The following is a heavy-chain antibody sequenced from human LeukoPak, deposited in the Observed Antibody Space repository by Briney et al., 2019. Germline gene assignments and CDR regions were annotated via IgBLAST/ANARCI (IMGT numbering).Heavy chain of an antibody. CDR3: ARWGRSSTSCPFN. J-gene: IGHJ4*02. D-gene: IGHD2-2*01. CDR2: IKSKTDGGTT. Sequence: GGSLRLSCAASGFTFSNAWMSWVRQAPGKGLEWVGRIKSKTDGGTTDYAAPVKGRFTISRDDSKNTLYLQMNSLKTEDTAVYYCARWGRSSTSCPFNWGQGTLVTVSS. CDR1: GFTFSNAW. V-gene: IGHV3-15*01.